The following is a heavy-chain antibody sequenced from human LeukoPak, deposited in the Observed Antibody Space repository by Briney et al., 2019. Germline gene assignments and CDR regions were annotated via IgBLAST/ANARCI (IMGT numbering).Heavy chain of an antibody. V-gene: IGHV5-51*01. CDR3: AGLYYGSGRDKNWFDP. J-gene: IGHJ5*02. CDR1: GYSFTSYW. D-gene: IGHD3-10*01. Sequence: GESLKISCKGSGYSFTSYWIGWVRQMPGKGLEWMGIIYPGDSDTRYGPSFQGQVTISADKSISTAYLQWSSLKASDTAMYYCAGLYYGSGRDKNWFDPWGQGTLVTVSS. CDR2: IYPGDSDT.